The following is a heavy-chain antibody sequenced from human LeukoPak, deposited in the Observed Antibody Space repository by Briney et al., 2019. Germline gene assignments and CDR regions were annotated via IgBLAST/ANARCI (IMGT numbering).Heavy chain of an antibody. CDR1: GGSFSGYY. V-gene: IGHV4-34*01. D-gene: IGHD5-18*01. CDR3: ARGPADTAMVYDAFDI. CDR2: INHSGST. J-gene: IGHJ3*02. Sequence: SETLSLTCAVYGGSFSGYYWSWIRQPPGKGLEWIGEINHSGSTNYNPSLKSRVTISVDTSENQFSLKLSSVTAADTAVYYCARGPADTAMVYDAFDIWGQGTMVTVSS.